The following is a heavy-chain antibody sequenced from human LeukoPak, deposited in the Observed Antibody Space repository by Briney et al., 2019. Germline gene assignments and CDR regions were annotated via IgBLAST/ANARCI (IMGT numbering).Heavy chain of an antibody. CDR3: ARETSTVTPETGFDY. D-gene: IGHD4-17*01. J-gene: IGHJ4*02. CDR2: ISSNSSYI. Sequence: AGGSLRLSCAASGFTFSSYSMNWVRQAPGKGLEWVSSISSNSSYIYYADSVKGRFTISRDNAKNSLYLQMNSLRAEDTAVYYCARETSTVTPETGFDYWGQGTLVTVSS. CDR1: GFTFSSYS. V-gene: IGHV3-21*01.